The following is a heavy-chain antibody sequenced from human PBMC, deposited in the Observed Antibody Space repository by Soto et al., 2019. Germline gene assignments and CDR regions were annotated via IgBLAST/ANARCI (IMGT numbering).Heavy chain of an antibody. CDR2: TYYKSKWNN. V-gene: IGHV6-1*01. D-gene: IGHD3-10*01. CDR3: KGINWFRGMDV. CDR1: GDSVSSNSAG. Sequence: SQTLSHTCVISGDSVSSNSAGWNWIRQSPSRGLEWLGRTYYKSKWNNDYALSVKSRITINSDTSKNQFSLHLYSVAPEDTAAYYCKGINWFRGMDVWGQGTPVTVSS. J-gene: IGHJ6*02.